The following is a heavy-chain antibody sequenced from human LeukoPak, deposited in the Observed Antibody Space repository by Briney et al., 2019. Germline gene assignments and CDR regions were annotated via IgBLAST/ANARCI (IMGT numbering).Heavy chain of an antibody. CDR1: GCTFTGYY. D-gene: IGHD3-22*01. CDR2: INPNSGGT. CDR3: ARIPYYDLDY. J-gene: IGHJ4*02. Sequence: VASVQVSCKASGCTFTGYYMHWVRQAPGEGLEWMGWINPNSGGTNYAQKFHGRVTMTRDTSISTAYMELSRLRSDDTAVYYCARIPYYDLDYWGQGTLVTVSS. V-gene: IGHV1-2*02.